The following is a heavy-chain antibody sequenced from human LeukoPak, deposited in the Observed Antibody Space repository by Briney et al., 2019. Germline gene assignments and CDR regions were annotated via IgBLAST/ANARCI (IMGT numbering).Heavy chain of an antibody. CDR2: INPNSGGT. J-gene: IGHJ5*02. V-gene: IGHV1-2*02. Sequence: GASVKVSCKASGYTFTGYYMHWVRQAPGQGLEWMGWINPNSGGTNYAQKFQGRVTMTRDTSISTAYMELSRLRSDDTAVYYCARDYYGSKSSSFDPWGQGTLVTASS. D-gene: IGHD3-10*01. CDR3: ARDYYGSKSSSFDP. CDR1: GYTFTGYY.